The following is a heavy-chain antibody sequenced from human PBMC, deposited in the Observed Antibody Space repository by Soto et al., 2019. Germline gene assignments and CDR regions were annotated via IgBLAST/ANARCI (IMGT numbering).Heavy chain of an antibody. Sequence: ASVKVSCKASGGTFSSYAISWVRQAPGQGLEWMRGIIPIFGTANYAQKFQGRVTITADESTSTAYMELSSLRSEDTAVYYCASSLILGFGELIYPLPTTPGYGMDVWGQGTTVTVSS. D-gene: IGHD3-10*01. CDR3: ASSLILGFGELIYPLPTTPGYGMDV. CDR1: GGTFSSYA. V-gene: IGHV1-69*13. CDR2: IIPIFGTA. J-gene: IGHJ6*02.